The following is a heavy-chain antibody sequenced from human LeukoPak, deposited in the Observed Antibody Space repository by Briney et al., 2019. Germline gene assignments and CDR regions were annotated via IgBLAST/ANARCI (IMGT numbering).Heavy chain of an antibody. CDR3: ARDPINTSGWKTGFDP. V-gene: IGHV1-18*01. CDR1: GFTFTNYG. CDR2: ISAYNGDT. Sequence: ASVKVSCKASGFTFTNYGISWARQAPGQGLEWMGWISAYNGDTKYAQKFQGRVTMTTDTPTSTAYMEMRSLRSDDTAVYYCARDPINTSGWKTGFDPWGQEPWSPSPQ. J-gene: IGHJ5*02. D-gene: IGHD6-19*01.